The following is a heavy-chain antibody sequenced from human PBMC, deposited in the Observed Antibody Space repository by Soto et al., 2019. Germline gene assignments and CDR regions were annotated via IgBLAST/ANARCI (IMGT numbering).Heavy chain of an antibody. CDR2: ISSDGSKQ. J-gene: IGHJ4*02. CDR3: ANGDPAAGPAHH. V-gene: IGHV3-33*05. CDR1: GFPFRSYG. Sequence: GGSLRLSCAWSGFPFRSYGMQWVRQTPGEGLEWVAAISSDGSKQFYGDSVKGRFTISRDNSREMFYLQMDGLRVADTAVYYCANGDPAAGPAHHWGQGTQVTVSS. D-gene: IGHD6-25*01.